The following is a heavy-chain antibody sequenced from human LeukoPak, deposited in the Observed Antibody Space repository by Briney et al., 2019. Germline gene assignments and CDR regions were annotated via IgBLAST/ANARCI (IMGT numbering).Heavy chain of an antibody. D-gene: IGHD3-22*01. J-gene: IGHJ6*02. Sequence: GGSLRLSCAASGFTFIYYAMSWVRQAPGKGLEWVSTISGSGGNTYYADSVKGRFTISRDNAYNSLYLQMNSLRAEDTAVYYCVRDSSGSGYYYGTYYYYGMDAWGQGTTVTVSS. CDR3: VRDSSGSGYYYGTYYYYGMDA. CDR2: ISGSGGNT. CDR1: GFTFIYYA. V-gene: IGHV3-23*01.